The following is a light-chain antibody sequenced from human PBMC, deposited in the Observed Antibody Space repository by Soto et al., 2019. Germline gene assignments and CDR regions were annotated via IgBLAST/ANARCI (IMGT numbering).Light chain of an antibody. J-gene: IGKJ1*01. Sequence: EIVLTQSPATLSVSPGERATLSCSASQIVSINLAWYQQKPGQAPRLLIYGASSRATGIPDRFSGSGSGTDFTLTISGLQPEDFATYSCQQSHSAPWTFGQGTKVDIK. CDR2: GAS. V-gene: IGKV3D-15*01. CDR1: QIVSIN. CDR3: QQSHSAPWT.